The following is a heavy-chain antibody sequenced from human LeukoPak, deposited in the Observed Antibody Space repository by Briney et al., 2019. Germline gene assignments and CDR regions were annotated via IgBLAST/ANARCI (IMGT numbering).Heavy chain of an antibody. J-gene: IGHJ2*01. CDR1: GFTFSSYG. D-gene: IGHD6-19*01. Sequence: GRSLRLSCAASGFTFSSYGMHWVRQAPGKGLEWVAFIRYDGSNKYYADSVKGRFTISRDNSKNTLHLQMNSLRAEDTAVYYCAKDLYSSGWYPPWYFDLWGRGTLVTVSS. V-gene: IGHV3-30*02. CDR3: AKDLYSSGWYPPWYFDL. CDR2: IRYDGSNK.